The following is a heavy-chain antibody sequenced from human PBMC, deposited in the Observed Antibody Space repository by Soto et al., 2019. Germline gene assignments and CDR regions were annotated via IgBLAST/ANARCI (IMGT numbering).Heavy chain of an antibody. CDR2: ISSSSSYI. V-gene: IGHV3-21*01. CDR3: ARDRYGSGWGGPVDV. J-gene: IGHJ6*04. Sequence: GGSLRLSCAASGFTFSSYSMNWVRQAPGKGLEWVSSISSSSSYIYYADSVKDRFTISRDNAKNSLYLQMNSLRAEDTAVYYCARDRYGSGWGGPVDVWGKGTTVTVSS. CDR1: GFTFSSYS. D-gene: IGHD3-10*01.